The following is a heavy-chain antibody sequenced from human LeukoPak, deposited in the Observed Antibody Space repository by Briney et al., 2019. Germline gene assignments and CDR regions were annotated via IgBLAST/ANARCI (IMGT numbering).Heavy chain of an antibody. CDR1: GFTFSSYS. V-gene: IGHV3-48*01. J-gene: IGHJ6*02. D-gene: IGHD6-19*01. CDR2: ISSSSSTI. Sequence: GGSLRLSCAASGFTFSSYSMNWVRQAPGKGLEWVSYISSSSSTIYYADSVKGRFTNSRDNAKNSLYLQMNSLRAEDTAVYYCASAKQWLVNYYYGMDVWGQGTTVTVSS. CDR3: ASAKQWLVNYYYGMDV.